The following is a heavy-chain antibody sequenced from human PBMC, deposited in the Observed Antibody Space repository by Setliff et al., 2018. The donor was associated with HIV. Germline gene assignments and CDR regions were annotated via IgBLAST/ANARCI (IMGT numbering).Heavy chain of an antibody. Sequence: PGGSLRLSCAASQFTLNNYAMNWVRQAPGKGLEWISVFYSGNSGIYYADSVKGRFIVSRDNSKNTLYLQMNSLTVEDAAVYYCAKGASPAGSVAYFDYWGHGTLVTVSS. CDR1: QFTLNNYA. D-gene: IGHD6-19*01. V-gene: IGHV3-23*03. J-gene: IGHJ4*01. CDR3: AKGASPAGSVAYFDY. CDR2: FYSGNSGI.